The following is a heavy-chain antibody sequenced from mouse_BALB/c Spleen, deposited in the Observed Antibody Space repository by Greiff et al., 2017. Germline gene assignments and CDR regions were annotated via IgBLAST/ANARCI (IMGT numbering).Heavy chain of an antibody. V-gene: IGHV1S81*02. CDR3: ARGDYDEYYYAMDY. J-gene: IGHJ4*01. D-gene: IGHD2-4*01. CDR2: INPSNGGT. CDR1: GYTFTSYY. Sequence: VQLQQSGAELVKPGASVKLSCKASGYTFTSYYMYWVKQRPGQGLEWIGEINPSNGGTNFNEKFKSKATLTVDKSSSTAYMQLSSLTSEDSAVYYCARGDYDEYYYAMDYWGQGTSVTVSS.